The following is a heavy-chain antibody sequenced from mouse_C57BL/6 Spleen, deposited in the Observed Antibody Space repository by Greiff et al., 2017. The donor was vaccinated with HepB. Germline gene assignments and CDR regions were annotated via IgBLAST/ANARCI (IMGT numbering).Heavy chain of an antibody. CDR1: GYTFTDYY. CDR2: INPYNGGT. V-gene: IGHV1-19*01. D-gene: IGHD1-1*01. Sequence: EVQLQQSGPVLVKPGASVKMSCKASGYTFTDYYMNWVKQSHGKSLEWIGVINPYNGGTSYNQKFKGKATLTVDKSSSTAYMELNSLTSEDSAVYYCARSGDYYGSSGGAYWGQGTLVTVSA. CDR3: ARSGDYYGSSGGAY. J-gene: IGHJ3*01.